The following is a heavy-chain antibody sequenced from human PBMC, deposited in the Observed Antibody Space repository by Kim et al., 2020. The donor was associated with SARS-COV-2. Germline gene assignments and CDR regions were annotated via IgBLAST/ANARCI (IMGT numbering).Heavy chain of an antibody. CDR1: GASVRSDY. CDR3: ARHLYNSAWILFDY. J-gene: IGHJ4*02. Sequence: SETLSLTCSVSGASVRSDYWNWIRQSPGKGLEWIGYIDYNGSPNYNPSLKSRVTISVDTSKNQFSLKLSSVTAADTAVYYCARHLYNSAWILFDYWGQGTLATVSS. D-gene: IGHD6-19*01. V-gene: IGHV4-59*08. CDR2: IDYNGSP.